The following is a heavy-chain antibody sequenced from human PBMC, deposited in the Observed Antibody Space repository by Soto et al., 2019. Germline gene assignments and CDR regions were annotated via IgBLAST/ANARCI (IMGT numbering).Heavy chain of an antibody. V-gene: IGHV3-33*01. D-gene: IGHD6-13*01. CDR1: GFTFSSYG. J-gene: IGHJ4*02. Sequence: GGSLRLSCAASGFTFSSYGMHWVRQAPGKGLEWVAVIWYDGSNKCYADSVKGRFTISRDNSKNTLYLQMNSLRAEDTAVYYCARDPTEGIAAAGLDYWGQGTVGTSPQ. CDR3: ARDPTEGIAAAGLDY. CDR2: IWYDGSNK.